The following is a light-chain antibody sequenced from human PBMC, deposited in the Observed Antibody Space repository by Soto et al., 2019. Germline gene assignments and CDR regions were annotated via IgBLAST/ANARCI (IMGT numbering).Light chain of an antibody. J-gene: IGLJ1*01. Sequence: QSALTQPPSVSGSPGQSVTISCTGTSSDVGAYNYVSWYQHHPGKVPKLLIYDVTKRPSGVSDRFSGSKSGNTASLTISGLQAEDEADYYCSSNRDSSTLSVFGAGTKVTVL. CDR1: SSDVGAYNY. CDR2: DVT. V-gene: IGLV2-14*01. CDR3: SSNRDSSTLSV.